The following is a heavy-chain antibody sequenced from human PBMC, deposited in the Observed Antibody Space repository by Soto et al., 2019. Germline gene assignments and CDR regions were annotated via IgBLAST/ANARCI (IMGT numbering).Heavy chain of an antibody. CDR1: GGTFSSYA. V-gene: IGHV1-69*12. J-gene: IGHJ5*02. D-gene: IGHD5-12*01. CDR3: ARTSYTGGAFSGYDFNRFDP. CDR2: IIPIFGTA. Sequence: QVQLVQSGAEVKKPGSSVKVSCKASGGTFSSYAISWVRQAPGQGLEWMGGIIPIFGTANYAQKFQGRVTITADESTSTAYMELSSLRSEDTAVYYCARTSYTGGAFSGYDFNRFDPWGQGTLVTVSS.